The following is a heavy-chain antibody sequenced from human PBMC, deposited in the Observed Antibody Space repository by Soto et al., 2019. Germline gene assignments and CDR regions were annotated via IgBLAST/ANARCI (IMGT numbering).Heavy chain of an antibody. J-gene: IGHJ3*02. CDR2: IIPILGIA. V-gene: IGHV1-69*02. D-gene: IGHD2-21*01. CDR3: TIVSWSVEVFDS. Sequence: QVQLVQSGAEVKKPGSSVKVSCKDSGGTFSTYSMFWVRQAPGPGLEWMGRIIPILGIANYAQKFQDRVTITADKSTSPAYMELSSLRAEDTALYCCTIVSWSVEVFDSCGQGTMVTFAS. CDR1: GGTFSTYS.